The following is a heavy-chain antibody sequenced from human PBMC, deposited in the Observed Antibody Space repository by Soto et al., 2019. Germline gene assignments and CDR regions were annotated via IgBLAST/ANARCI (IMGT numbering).Heavy chain of an antibody. CDR1: GGSISSYY. CDR2: IYYSGST. V-gene: IGHV4-59*08. Sequence: SETLSLTYTVSGGSISSYYRSWIRQPPGKGLEWIGYIYYSGSTNYNPSLKSRVTISVDTSKNQFSLKLSSVTAADTAVYYCARLGGDIVLMVYATKYYYYYMDVWGKGTTVTVSS. CDR3: ARLGGDIVLMVYATKYYYYYMDV. J-gene: IGHJ6*03. D-gene: IGHD2-8*01.